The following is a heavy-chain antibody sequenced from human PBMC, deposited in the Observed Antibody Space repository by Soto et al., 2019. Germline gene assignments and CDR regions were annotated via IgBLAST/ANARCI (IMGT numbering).Heavy chain of an antibody. CDR2: IYPGDSDT. J-gene: IGHJ6*02. CDR3: ASEGGSSSSGHYYYGMGV. CDR1: GYSFTSYW. V-gene: IGHV5-51*01. D-gene: IGHD6-6*01. Sequence: GESLKISCKGSGYSFTSYWIGWVRQMPGKGLEWMGIIYPGDSDTRYSPSFQGQVTISADKSISTAYLQWSSLKASDTAMYYCASEGGSSSSGHYYYGMGVWGQGTTVTVSS.